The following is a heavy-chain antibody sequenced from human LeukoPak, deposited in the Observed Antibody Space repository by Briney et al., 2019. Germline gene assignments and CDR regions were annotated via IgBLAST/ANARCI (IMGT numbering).Heavy chain of an antibody. CDR2: ISGSGGST. J-gene: IGHJ4*02. CDR3: AKDPPDYDSSGYYPTPFDY. Sequence: PGGSLRLSCAASGFTFSSYAMSWVRQAPGKGLEWVSAISGSGGSTYYADSVKGRFTISRDNSKNTLYLQMNSLRAEDTAVYYCAKDPPDYDSSGYYPTPFDYWGQGTLVTVSS. V-gene: IGHV3-23*01. D-gene: IGHD3-22*01. CDR1: GFTFSSYA.